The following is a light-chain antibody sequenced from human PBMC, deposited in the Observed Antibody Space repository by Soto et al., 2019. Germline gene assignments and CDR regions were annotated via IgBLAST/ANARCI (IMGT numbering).Light chain of an antibody. CDR2: SAS. Sequence: DIQMTQSPPSLSASVGDRVTITCRASQGISNYLAWYQQKPGKVPKLLIYSASTLQSGVPSRFGGSRSGTDFTLTISSLQPEDVATYYCQRHNSAPFTFGPGTKVDIK. CDR1: QGISNY. V-gene: IGKV1-27*01. J-gene: IGKJ3*01. CDR3: QRHNSAPFT.